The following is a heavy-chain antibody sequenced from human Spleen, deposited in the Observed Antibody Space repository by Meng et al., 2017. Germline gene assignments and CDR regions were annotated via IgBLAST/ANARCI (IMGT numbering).Heavy chain of an antibody. CDR2: IYHSGST. CDR1: AYSISSGYY. CDR3: ARQSFYGDYVDY. D-gene: IGHD4-17*01. J-gene: IGHJ4*02. Sequence: SETLSLTCTVSAYSISSGYYWGWIRQPPGKGLEWIGSIYHSGSTYYNPFLKSRVTISVDTSKNQFSLKLSSVTAADTAVYYCARQSFYGDYVDYWGQGTLVTVSS. V-gene: IGHV4-38-2*02.